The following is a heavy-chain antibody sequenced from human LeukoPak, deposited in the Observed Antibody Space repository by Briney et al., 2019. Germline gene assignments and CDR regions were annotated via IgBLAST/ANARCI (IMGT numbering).Heavy chain of an antibody. CDR3: AKMDYVKVRSNWYFDL. CDR2: IYYSGST. D-gene: IGHD4-17*01. CDR1: GGSISSYY. V-gene: IGHV4-59*01. Sequence: KPSETLSLTCTVSGGSISSYYWSWIRQPPGKGLELIAYIYYSGSTNYNPSLKSRVTISVDTSKNQFSLKLSSVTAADTAVYYCAKMDYVKVRSNWYFDLWGRGTLVTVSS. J-gene: IGHJ2*01.